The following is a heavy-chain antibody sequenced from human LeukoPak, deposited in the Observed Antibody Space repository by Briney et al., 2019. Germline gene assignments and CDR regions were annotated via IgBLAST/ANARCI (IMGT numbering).Heavy chain of an antibody. D-gene: IGHD6-19*01. V-gene: IGHV4-34*01. CDR3: ARDSGYSSGWS. CDR1: GGSFSGYC. J-gene: IGHJ4*02. Sequence: SETLSLTCAVYGGSFSGYCWSWIRQPPGKGLEWIGEINHSGSTNYNPSLKSRVTISVDTSKNQFSLKLSSVTAAGTAVYYCARDSGYSSGWSWGQGTLVTVSS. CDR2: INHSGST.